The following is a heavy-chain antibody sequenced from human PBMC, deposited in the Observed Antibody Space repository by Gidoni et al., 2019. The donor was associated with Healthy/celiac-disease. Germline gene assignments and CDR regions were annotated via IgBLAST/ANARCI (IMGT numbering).Heavy chain of an antibody. J-gene: IGHJ4*02. CDR1: GYTFTSYD. D-gene: IGHD5-12*01. Sequence: QVQLVQSGAEVQKPGASLKVSCKASGYTFTSYDINWVRQATGQGLEWMGWLNTNSGNTGYSQKFQGRVTMTRNTSISTAYMELSSLRSEDTAVFYCARAPFRSRGYSGDYFFDYWGQGTLVTVSS. CDR2: LNTNSGNT. V-gene: IGHV1-8*01. CDR3: ARAPFRSRGYSGDYFFDY.